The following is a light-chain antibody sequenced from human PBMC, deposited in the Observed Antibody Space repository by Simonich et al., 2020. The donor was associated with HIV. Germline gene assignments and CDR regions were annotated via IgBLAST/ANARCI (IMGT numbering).Light chain of an antibody. J-gene: IGKJ1*01. V-gene: IGKV4-1*01. CDR1: QRVLSSSNNKNY. Sequence: DIGMTQSPDSLAVSLGESATINCKSIQRVLSSSNNKNYLAWYQQKPGQPPNLLIYWASTRESGVPDRFSGSGSGTDFTLTINSLQAEDVAVYYCQQYYSTPQTFGQGTKVEIK. CDR2: WAS. CDR3: QQYYSTPQT.